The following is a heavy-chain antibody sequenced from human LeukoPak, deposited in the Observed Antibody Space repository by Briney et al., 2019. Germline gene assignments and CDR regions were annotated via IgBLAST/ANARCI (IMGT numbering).Heavy chain of an antibody. V-gene: IGHV4-61*09. D-gene: IGHD5-24*01. Sequence: SQTLSPTCTVSGGSTSSGGYFWTWTRQPAGKGLDWIGHIYDSGNTNYNPSLWSRVTISVDTSKNEFSLKLSSVTAADTAVYFCARGRRRDRDGYKSPGSWFDSWGQGTLVTVSS. CDR1: GGSTSSGGYF. CDR2: IYDSGNT. J-gene: IGHJ5*01. CDR3: ARGRRRDRDGYKSPGSWFDS.